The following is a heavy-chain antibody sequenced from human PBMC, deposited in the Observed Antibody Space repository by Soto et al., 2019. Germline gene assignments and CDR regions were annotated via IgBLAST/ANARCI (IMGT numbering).Heavy chain of an antibody. CDR3: VRDHVATPGTRWFDP. J-gene: IGHJ5*02. V-gene: IGHV3-48*01. CDR2: ISSSGDTI. Sequence: PGGSLRLSCEASGFIFSIYSMYWVRQAPGKGLEWLSFISSSGDTIYYADSVKGRFTISRDNARNSLYLQMSSLRVDDTAVYYCVRDHVATPGTRWFDPWGHGTLVTVSS. D-gene: IGHD1-1*01. CDR1: GFIFSIYS.